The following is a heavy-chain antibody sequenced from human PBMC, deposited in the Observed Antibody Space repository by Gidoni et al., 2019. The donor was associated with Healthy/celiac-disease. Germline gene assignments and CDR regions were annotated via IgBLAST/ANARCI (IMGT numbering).Heavy chain of an antibody. CDR3: AKRGGSYTTLDY. Sequence: QVQLVESGGGVVQPGSSLRLSCAASGFTFSSYGMHWVRQAPGKGLEWVAVISYDGSNKDYADAVKGRFTISRDNYKNTRYLQMNSLRAEDTAVYYCAKRGGSYTTLDYWGQGTLVTVSS. CDR1: GFTFSSYG. CDR2: ISYDGSNK. D-gene: IGHD1-26*01. V-gene: IGHV3-30*18. J-gene: IGHJ4*02.